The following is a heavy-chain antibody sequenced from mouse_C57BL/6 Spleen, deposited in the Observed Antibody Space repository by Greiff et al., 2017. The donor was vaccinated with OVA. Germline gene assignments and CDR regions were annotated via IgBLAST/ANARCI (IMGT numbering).Heavy chain of an antibody. CDR3: TREAGTSWFAY. CDR2: ISSGGDYI. Sequence: EVKLMESGEGLVKPGGSLKLSCAASGFTFSSYAMSWVRQTPEKRLEWVAYISSGGDYIYYADTVTGRFTISRDKARNTLYLQMSSLKSEDTAMYYCTREAGTSWFAYWGQGTLVTVSA. D-gene: IGHD4-1*01. V-gene: IGHV5-9-1*02. CDR1: GFTFSSYA. J-gene: IGHJ3*01.